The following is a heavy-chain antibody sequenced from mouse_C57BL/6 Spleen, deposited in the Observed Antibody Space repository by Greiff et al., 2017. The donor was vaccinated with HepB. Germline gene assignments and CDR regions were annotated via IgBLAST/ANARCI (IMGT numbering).Heavy chain of an antibody. J-gene: IGHJ4*01. CDR3: ARFPESYYGGMDY. V-gene: IGHV7-3*01. D-gene: IGHD1-1*01. Sequence: EVQRVESGGGLVQPGGSLSLSCAASGFTFTDYYMSWVRQPPGKALEWLGFIRNKANGYTTEYSASVKGRFTISRDTSQSILYLQMNALRAEDSATYYCARFPESYYGGMDYWGQGTSVTGSS. CDR2: IRNKANGYTT. CDR1: GFTFTDYY.